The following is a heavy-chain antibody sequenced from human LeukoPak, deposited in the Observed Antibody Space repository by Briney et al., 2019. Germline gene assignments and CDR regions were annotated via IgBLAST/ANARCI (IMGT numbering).Heavy chain of an antibody. J-gene: IGHJ6*03. Sequence: TSETLSLTCAVYGGSFSGYYWSWIRQPPGKGLEWIGEINHSGSTNYNPSLKSRVTISVDTSKNQFSLKLSSVTAADTAVYYCARVVSGYYYYYYYMDVWGKGTTVTASS. CDR2: INHSGST. V-gene: IGHV4-34*01. D-gene: IGHD3-3*01. CDR3: ARVVSGYYYYYYYMDV. CDR1: GGSFSGYY.